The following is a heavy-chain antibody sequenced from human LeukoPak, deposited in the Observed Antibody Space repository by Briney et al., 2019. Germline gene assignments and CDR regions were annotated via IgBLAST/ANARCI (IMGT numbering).Heavy chain of an antibody. CDR3: ARKGGAVLTGYHY. CDR1: GYTFTDYY. CDR2: INPNTGGT. V-gene: IGHV1-2*02. J-gene: IGHJ4*02. Sequence: GASVKVSCKPSGYTFTDYYIHWVRQAPGQGLEWMGWINPNTGGTSYAQRFQGRVTVTRDTSISTAYMELSSLRSDDTAVFYCARKGGAVLTGYHYWGQGTLVTVSS. D-gene: IGHD3-9*01.